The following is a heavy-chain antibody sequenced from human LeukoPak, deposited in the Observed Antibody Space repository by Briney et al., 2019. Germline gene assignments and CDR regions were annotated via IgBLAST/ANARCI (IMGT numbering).Heavy chain of an antibody. Sequence: GGSLRLSCAASGFTFSSYSMNWVRQAPGKGLEWVSSISSSSSYIYYADSVKGRFTISRDNAKNSLYLQMPSLRAEDTAVYYCARDSRQWLVAWYFDLWGRGTLVTVSS. CDR3: ARDSRQWLVAWYFDL. J-gene: IGHJ2*01. CDR2: ISSSSSYI. D-gene: IGHD6-19*01. CDR1: GFTFSSYS. V-gene: IGHV3-21*01.